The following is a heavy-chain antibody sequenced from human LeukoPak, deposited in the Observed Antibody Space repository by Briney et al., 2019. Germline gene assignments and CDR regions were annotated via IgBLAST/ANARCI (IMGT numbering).Heavy chain of an antibody. CDR1: GFTFSSYA. V-gene: IGHV3-23*01. Sequence: GGSLRLSCAASGFTFSSYAMSWVRQAPGKGLEWVSAISTSGGSTYYADSVKGRFTISRDNAKNSLYLQMNSLRAEDTAVYYCARDLNWETYWGQGTLVSVSS. J-gene: IGHJ4*02. CDR2: ISTSGGST. D-gene: IGHD7-27*01. CDR3: ARDLNWETY.